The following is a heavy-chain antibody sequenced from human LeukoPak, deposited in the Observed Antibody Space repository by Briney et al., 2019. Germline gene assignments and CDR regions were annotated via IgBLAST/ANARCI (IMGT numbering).Heavy chain of an antibody. V-gene: IGHV3-30*02. CDR2: IQYDGSNK. J-gene: IGHJ4*02. CDR1: GFTFSTFG. D-gene: IGHD3-9*01. Sequence: GGSLTLSCAASGFTFSTFGMHWVRQAPGQGLEWVAFIQYDGSNKSYTDSVKGRFTISRDISTNTIYLRVNRLRVEDTAVYYCAKDQGYFTSAGYWGQGTLVTVSS. CDR3: AKDQGYFTSAGY.